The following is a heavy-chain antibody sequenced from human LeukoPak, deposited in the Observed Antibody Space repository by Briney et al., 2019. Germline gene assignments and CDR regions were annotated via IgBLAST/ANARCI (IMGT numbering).Heavy chain of an antibody. CDR1: GFTFDDYG. V-gene: IGHV3-20*04. CDR3: ATSAYLDH. J-gene: IGHJ4*02. D-gene: IGHD3-16*01. Sequence: GGSLRLSCAASGFTFDDYGMSWVRQAPGKGLEWVSGMNWNGNDIGYADSVKGRFTISRDNAKNFLYLQMNSLRVEDMAFYYCATSAYLDHWGQGTLVTVSS. CDR2: MNWNGNDI.